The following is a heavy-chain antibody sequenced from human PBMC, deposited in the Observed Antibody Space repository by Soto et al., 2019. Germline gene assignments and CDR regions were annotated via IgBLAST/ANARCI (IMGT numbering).Heavy chain of an antibody. CDR2: TYYRSKWYN. CDR1: GDSVSSNSAA. Sequence: PSQTLSLTCVISGDSVSSNSAAWNWTRQSPSRGLEWLGRTYYRSKWYNDYAVSVKSRITINPDTSKNQFSLQLNSVTPEDTAVYYCARDSPYCSGGSCYPYYFDYWGQGTLVTVSS. D-gene: IGHD2-15*01. J-gene: IGHJ4*02. V-gene: IGHV6-1*01. CDR3: ARDSPYCSGGSCYPYYFDY.